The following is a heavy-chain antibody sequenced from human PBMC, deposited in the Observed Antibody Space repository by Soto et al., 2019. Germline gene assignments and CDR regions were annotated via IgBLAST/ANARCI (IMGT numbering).Heavy chain of an antibody. CDR3: AKAVPRQSGQQWLVLKHLFDY. D-gene: IGHD6-19*01. Sequence: PGGSLRLSCAASGFTFSSYAMSWVRQAPGKGLEWVSAISGSGGSTYYADSVKGRFTISRDNSKNTLYLQMNSLRAEDTAVYYCAKAVPRQSGQQWLVLKHLFDYWGQGTLVTVSS. CDR1: GFTFSSYA. J-gene: IGHJ4*02. V-gene: IGHV3-23*01. CDR2: ISGSGGST.